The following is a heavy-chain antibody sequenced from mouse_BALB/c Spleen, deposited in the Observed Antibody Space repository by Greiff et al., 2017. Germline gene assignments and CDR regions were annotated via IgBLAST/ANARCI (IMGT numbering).Heavy chain of an antibody. J-gene: IGHJ3*01. D-gene: IGHD2-4*01. CDR2: IRLKSNNYAT. Sequence: EVHLVESGGGLVQPGGSMKLSCVASGFTFSNYWMNWVRQSPEKGLEWVAEIRLKSNNYATHYAESVKGRFTISRDDSKSSVYLQMNNLRAEDTGIYYCTRESYDYGEFAYWGQGTLVTVSA. CDR3: TRESYDYGEFAY. V-gene: IGHV6-6*02. CDR1: GFTFSNYW.